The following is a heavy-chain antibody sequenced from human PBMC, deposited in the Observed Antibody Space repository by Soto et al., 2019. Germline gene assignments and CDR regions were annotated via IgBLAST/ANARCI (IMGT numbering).Heavy chain of an antibody. CDR3: ARVSRDCSGGDCYFDYFDY. D-gene: IGHD2-15*01. Sequence: GASVKVSCKASGYTFTDYDMNWVRQATGQGPEWMGWMNPNSGDTGYAQKFQGRVTITADESPSTAYMELSSLTSEDTAVYYCARVSRDCSGGDCYFDYFDYWGQGTPVTVSS. CDR2: MNPNSGDT. J-gene: IGHJ4*02. CDR1: GYTFTDYD. V-gene: IGHV1-8*01.